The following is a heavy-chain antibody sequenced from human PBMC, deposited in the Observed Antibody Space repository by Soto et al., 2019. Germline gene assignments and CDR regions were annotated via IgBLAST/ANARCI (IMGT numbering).Heavy chain of an antibody. Sequence: QVQLVQSGAEEKKPGASVKVSCKASGYTFTSYALHWVRQAPGQRREWMGGINAGNGNTKYSQKFQGRVDTTRDTAECTAYIGLSSLGSEDTAVYYCASDRQQLHWFDPLGQRTLVTVSS. CDR3: ASDRQQLHWFDP. D-gene: IGHD6-13*01. CDR2: INAGNGNT. J-gene: IGHJ5*02. V-gene: IGHV1-3*05. CDR1: GYTFTSYA.